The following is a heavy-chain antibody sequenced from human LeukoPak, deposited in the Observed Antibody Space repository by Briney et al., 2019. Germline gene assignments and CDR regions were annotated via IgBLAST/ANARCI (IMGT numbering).Heavy chain of an antibody. Sequence: SETLSLTCAVYGGSFSGYYWSWIRQPPGKGLEWIGEINHSGSTNYNPSLKSRVTISVDTSKNQFSLKLSSVTAADTAVYYCAKPKRGALDIWGQGTMVTASS. J-gene: IGHJ3*02. V-gene: IGHV4-34*01. CDR3: AKPKRGALDI. CDR2: INHSGST. CDR1: GGSFSGYY.